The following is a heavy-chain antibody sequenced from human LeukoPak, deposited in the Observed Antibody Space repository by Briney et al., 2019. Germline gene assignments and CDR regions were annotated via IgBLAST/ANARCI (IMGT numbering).Heavy chain of an antibody. V-gene: IGHV4-4*09. CDR2: IYTSGST. Sequence: SETLSLTCTVSGGSISSYYWSWIRQPPGKGLEWIGYIYTSGSTNYNPSLKSRVTISVDTSKNQFSLKLSSVTAADTAVYYCARVHEGPYYYYMDVWGKGTTVTVSS. CDR3: ARVHEGPYYYYMDV. J-gene: IGHJ6*03. CDR1: GGSISSYY.